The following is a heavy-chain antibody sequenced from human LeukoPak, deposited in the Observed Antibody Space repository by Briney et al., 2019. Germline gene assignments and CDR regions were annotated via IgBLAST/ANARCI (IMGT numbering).Heavy chain of an antibody. CDR2: XXGSGDTT. D-gene: IGHD6-13*01. CDR1: GFTFSSYA. J-gene: IGHJ4*02. CDR3: VKDYSTIAAAANPLFDY. Sequence: GGSLRLSCAASGFTFSSYAVTWVRQAPGKGLEXXSXXXGSGDTTFYADSVKGRFTISRDNSKNTLYLQMHSLRAEDTAVYYCVKDYSTIAAAANPLFDYWGQGALVTVSS. V-gene: IGHV3-23*01.